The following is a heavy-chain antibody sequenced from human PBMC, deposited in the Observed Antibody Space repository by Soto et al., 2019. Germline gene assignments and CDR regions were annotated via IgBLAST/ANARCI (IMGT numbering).Heavy chain of an antibody. CDR3: ARGITIFGVEMTPGGMDV. CDR1: GGSFSGYY. CDR2: INHSGST. V-gene: IGHV4-34*01. Sequence: SETLSLTCAVYGGSFSGYYWSWIRQPPGKGLEWIGEINHSGSTNYNPSLKSRVTISVDTSKNQFSLKLSCVTAADTAVYYCARGITIFGVEMTPGGMDVWGQGTTVTVSS. J-gene: IGHJ6*02. D-gene: IGHD3-3*01.